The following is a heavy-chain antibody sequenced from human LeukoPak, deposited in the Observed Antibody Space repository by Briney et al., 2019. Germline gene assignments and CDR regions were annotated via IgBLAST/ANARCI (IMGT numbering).Heavy chain of an antibody. CDR1: GGSFSGYY. D-gene: IGHD2-2*02. J-gene: IGHJ4*02. CDR3: AGGLGGSVPAAIRRRVRYFDY. CDR2: INHSGST. Sequence: PSETLSLTCAVYGGSFSGYYRGWIRQPPGKGLEWIGEINHSGSTNYNPSLKSRVTISVDTSKNQFSLKLSSVTAADTAVYYCAGGLGGSVPAAIRRRVRYFDYWGQGTLVTVSS. V-gene: IGHV4-34*01.